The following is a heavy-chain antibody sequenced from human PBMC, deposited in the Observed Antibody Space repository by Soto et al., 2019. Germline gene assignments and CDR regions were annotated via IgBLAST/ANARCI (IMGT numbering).Heavy chain of an antibody. Sequence: GSGPTLVNPTQTLTLTCTFSGFSLSTSGMCVSWISQPPGKALEWLARIDWDDDKYYSTSLKTRLTISKDTSKNQVVLTMTNMDPVGTATYYRARILGDSSGCPYYFDYWGQGTLVTVSS. CDR1: GFSLSTSGMC. V-gene: IGHV2-70*11. CDR3: ARILGDSSGCPYYFDY. CDR2: IDWDDDK. D-gene: IGHD6-19*01. J-gene: IGHJ4*02.